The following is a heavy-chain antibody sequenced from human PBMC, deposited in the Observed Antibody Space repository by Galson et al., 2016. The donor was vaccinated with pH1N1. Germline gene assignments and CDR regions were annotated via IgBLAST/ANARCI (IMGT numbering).Heavy chain of an antibody. CDR1: GFSLSTNGVG. J-gene: IGHJ5*02. V-gene: IGHV2-5*01. D-gene: IGHD4-17*01. CDR2: IYWNDDK. Sequence: PALVTPTQTLTLTCTFSGFSLSTNGVGVGWIRQPPGKALEWLAVIYWNDDKRYSPSPKSRLTITKDTSKNQVVLTMTSMDPVDTATYYCAHNNYGDYVNWFDPWGQGTLVTVSS. CDR3: AHNNYGDYVNWFDP.